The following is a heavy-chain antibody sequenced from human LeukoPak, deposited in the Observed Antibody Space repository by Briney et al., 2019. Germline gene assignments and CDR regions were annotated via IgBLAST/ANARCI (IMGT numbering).Heavy chain of an antibody. CDR3: ARGPKIAPWIAPAAGD. CDR2: MNPNSGNT. D-gene: IGHD2-2*01. J-gene: IGHJ1*01. Sequence: GASVKVSCKASGYTFTSCDINWVRQATGQGLEWMGWMNPNSGNTGYAQKFQGRVTMTRNTSISTAYMELSSLRSDDTAVYYCARGPKIAPWIAPAAGDWGQGTLVTVSS. V-gene: IGHV1-8*01. CDR1: GYTFTSCD.